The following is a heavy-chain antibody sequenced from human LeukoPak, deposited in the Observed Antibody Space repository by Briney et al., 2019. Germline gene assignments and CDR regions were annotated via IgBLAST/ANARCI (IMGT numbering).Heavy chain of an antibody. Sequence: SETLSLTCTVSGGSISRSSYYWGWIRQPPGKRLEWIGTIYYSGITYYNPSLKSRVTISVDTSKRRFSLKLSSVTAADTAVYYCPRPFGKRYTWDYWGQGALVTVSS. V-gene: IGHV4-39*01. J-gene: IGHJ4*02. CDR2: IYYSGIT. CDR1: GGSISRSSYY. CDR3: PRPFGKRYTWDY. D-gene: IGHD2-2*02.